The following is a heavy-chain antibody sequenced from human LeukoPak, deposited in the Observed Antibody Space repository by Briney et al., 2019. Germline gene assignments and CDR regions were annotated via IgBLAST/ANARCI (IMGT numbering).Heavy chain of an antibody. V-gene: IGHV1-46*01. CDR1: GYIFTNYY. J-gene: IGHJ6*03. CDR3: ARAPYYYDSSGYHPRYYYYMDV. D-gene: IGHD3-22*01. Sequence: ASVKVSCKASGYIFTNYYMHWVRQAPGQGLEWMGIINTNGSNTNYAQNFQGRVTMTTDTSTSTAYMELRSLRSDDTAVYYCARAPYYYDSSGYHPRYYYYMDVWGKGTTVTVSS. CDR2: INTNGSNT.